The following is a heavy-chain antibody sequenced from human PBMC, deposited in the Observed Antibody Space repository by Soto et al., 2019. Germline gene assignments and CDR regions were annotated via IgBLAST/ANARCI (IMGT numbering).Heavy chain of an antibody. CDR3: IKVLTRGVGVPRFYFDS. J-gene: IGHJ4*02. CDR2: INADGGSA. D-gene: IGHD3-9*01. V-gene: IGHV3-74*01. CDR1: GFTFSNDW. Sequence: GGSLRLSCAASGFTFSNDWMHWVRQAPGKGLEWVSRINADGGSAHYADSVRGRFTISRDNAKNTLFLQLNSLRVEDTAIYYCIKVLTRGVGVPRFYFDSWGQGTLVTVSS.